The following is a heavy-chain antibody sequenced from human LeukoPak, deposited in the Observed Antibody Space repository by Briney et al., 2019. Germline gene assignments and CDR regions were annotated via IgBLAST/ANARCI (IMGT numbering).Heavy chain of an antibody. V-gene: IGHV5-51*01. CDR1: GYSFTSYW. CDR2: IYPGDSDT. D-gene: IGHD3-16*01. J-gene: IGHJ4*02. Sequence: GESLKISCKGSGYSFTSYWIGWVRQMPGKGLEWMGIIYPGDSDTRYSPSFQGQDTISADKSISTAYLQWSSLKASDTAMYYCARLVALRLGSRHFDYWGQGTLVTVSS. CDR3: ARLVALRLGSRHFDY.